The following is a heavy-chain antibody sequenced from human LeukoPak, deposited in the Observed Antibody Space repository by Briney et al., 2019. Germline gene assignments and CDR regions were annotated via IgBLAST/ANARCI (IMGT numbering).Heavy chain of an antibody. J-gene: IGHJ4*02. V-gene: IGHV3-30*04. CDR1: GFTFSGYA. D-gene: IGHD5/OR15-5a*01. Sequence: GRSLRLSCAASGFTFSGYAMHWVRQAPGKGLEWLTVISTDGNDKHYADSVKGRFTVSRDNSKNTLFLQMNNLRTEDTAVYYCAKDKSVSADYYFDYWGQGTLVPVSS. CDR3: AKDKSVSADYYFDY. CDR2: ISTDGNDK.